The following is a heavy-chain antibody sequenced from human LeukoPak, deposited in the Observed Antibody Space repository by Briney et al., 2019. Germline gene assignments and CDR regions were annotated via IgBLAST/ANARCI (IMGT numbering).Heavy chain of an antibody. CDR2: IYTSGST. J-gene: IGHJ3*02. CDR3: ARPGFLGGSDAFDI. V-gene: IGHV4-61*02. CDR1: GGSISSGSYY. D-gene: IGHD3-16*01. Sequence: SETLSLTCTVSGGSISSGSYYWSWIRQPAGKGLEWIGRIYTSGSTNYNPSLKSRVTISVDTSKNQFSLKLSSVTAADTAVYYCARPGFLGGSDAFDIWGQGTMVTVSS.